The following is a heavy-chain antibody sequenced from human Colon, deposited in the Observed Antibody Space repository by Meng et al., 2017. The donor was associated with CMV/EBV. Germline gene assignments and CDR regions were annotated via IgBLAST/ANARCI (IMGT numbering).Heavy chain of an antibody. D-gene: IGHD5-18*01. CDR2: NNPSGGST. J-gene: IGHJ5*02. Sequence: ASVKVSCKASGYTFTSYYMHWVRQAPGQGLEWMGINNPSGGSTTYAQKFKGRVTMTRDTSTSTVYMELSSLRAEDTAVYYCARMEYSYGYLDWFEPWGQGTLVTVSS. V-gene: IGHV1-46*01. CDR1: GYTFTSYY. CDR3: ARMEYSYGYLDWFEP.